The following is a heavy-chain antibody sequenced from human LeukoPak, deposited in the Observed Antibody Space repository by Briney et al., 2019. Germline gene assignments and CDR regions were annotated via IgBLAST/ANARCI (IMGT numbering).Heavy chain of an antibody. CDR3: AKVFGFGELFTFYYFDY. CDR2: ISSSSSYI. J-gene: IGHJ4*02. D-gene: IGHD3-10*01. Sequence: GGSLRLSCAASGFTFSSYSMNWVRQAPGKGLEWVSSISSSSSYIYYADSVKGRFTISRDNSKNTLYLQMNSLRAEDTAVYYCAKVFGFGELFTFYYFDYWGQGTLVTVSS. V-gene: IGHV3-21*01. CDR1: GFTFSSYS.